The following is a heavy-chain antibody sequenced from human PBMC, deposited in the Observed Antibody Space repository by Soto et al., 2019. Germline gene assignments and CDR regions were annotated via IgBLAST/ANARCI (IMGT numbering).Heavy chain of an antibody. V-gene: IGHV4-34*09. CDR3: ASRPSGSGFDP. J-gene: IGHJ5*02. CDR1: GGSFSGYY. Sequence: SETLSLTCAVYGGSFSGYYWTWIRQPPGTGLEWIGEINHSGSTNYNPSLKSRVTISVDTSKNQFSLKLSSVTAADTAVYYCASRPSGSGFDPWGQGTLVTVSS. CDR2: INHSGST. D-gene: IGHD1-26*01.